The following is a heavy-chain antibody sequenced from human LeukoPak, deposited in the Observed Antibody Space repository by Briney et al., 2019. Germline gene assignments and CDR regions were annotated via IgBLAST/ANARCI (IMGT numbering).Heavy chain of an antibody. D-gene: IGHD6-13*01. V-gene: IGHV3-30*01. J-gene: IGHJ5*02. CDR2: ISYDGSNK. CDR3: AREGQPYNWFDP. CDR1: GFTFSGYA. Sequence: GGSLRLSCAASGFTFSGYAMHWVRQAPGRGLEWVAVISYDGSNKYYADSVKGRFTISRDDSKKTLYLQMNSLRAEDTAVYYCAREGQPYNWFDPWGQGTLVTVSS.